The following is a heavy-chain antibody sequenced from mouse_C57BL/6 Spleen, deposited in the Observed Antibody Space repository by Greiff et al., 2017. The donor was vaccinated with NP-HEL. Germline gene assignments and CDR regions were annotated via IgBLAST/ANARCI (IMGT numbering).Heavy chain of an antibody. J-gene: IGHJ3*01. CDR3: ARGGYSNFFFAY. Sequence: LQQSGAELVKPGASVKMSCKASGYTFTSYWITWVKQRPGQGLEWIGDIYPGSGSTNYNEKFKSKATLTVDTSSSTAYMQLSSLTSEDSAVYYCARGGYSNFFFAYWGQGTLVTVSA. CDR1: GYTFTSYW. V-gene: IGHV1-55*01. CDR2: IYPGSGST. D-gene: IGHD2-5*01.